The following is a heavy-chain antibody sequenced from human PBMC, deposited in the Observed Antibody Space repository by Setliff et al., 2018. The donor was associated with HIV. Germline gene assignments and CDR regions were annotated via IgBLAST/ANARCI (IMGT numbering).Heavy chain of an antibody. V-gene: IGHV3-7*01. D-gene: IGHD3-10*01. J-gene: IGHJ4*02. CDR2: IKGDGSEK. CDR1: GFSFSRFW. CDR3: ARDLVTMVIDYFDY. Sequence: HPGGSLRLSCVASGFSFSRFWMNWVRQAPGKGLEWVANIKGDGSEKYYVDSVEGRFTISRDNAKNSLYLQMNSLRAEDTAVYYCARDLVTMVIDYFDYWGQGTLVTVSS.